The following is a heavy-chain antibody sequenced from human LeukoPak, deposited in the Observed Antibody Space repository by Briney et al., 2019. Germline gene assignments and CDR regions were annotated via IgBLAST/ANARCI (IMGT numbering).Heavy chain of an antibody. V-gene: IGHV3-15*01. D-gene: IGHD2-15*01. CDR2: IKSETDFETT. J-gene: IGHJ6*04. Sequence: PGGSLILSFASSGFTFRSAWISSGRQTPGKGEELVGRIKSETDFETTDFAQPQKDKLPIPRHGPRNTLYLQMSSMKTDDTAVYFCTTQALLYYGLDVWGKGTTVTVSS. CDR3: TTQALLYYGLDV. CDR1: GFTFRSAW.